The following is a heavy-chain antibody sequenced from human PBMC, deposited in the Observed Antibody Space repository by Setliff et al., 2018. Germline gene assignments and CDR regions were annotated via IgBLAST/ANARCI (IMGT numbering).Heavy chain of an antibody. D-gene: IGHD2-21*02. CDR1: GFTFSGYY. CDR2: IGESGNNI. CDR3: TTGSVCVGDCYAGRLNY. J-gene: IGHJ4*02. Sequence: GGSLRLSCAASGFTFSGYYMQWVRQAPGKGLEWVSYIGESGNNIHYAAPVKGRFTISRDDSRNTLYLQMNSLKTEDTAVYYCTTGSVCVGDCYAGRLNYWGQGTLVTVSS. V-gene: IGHV3-48*01.